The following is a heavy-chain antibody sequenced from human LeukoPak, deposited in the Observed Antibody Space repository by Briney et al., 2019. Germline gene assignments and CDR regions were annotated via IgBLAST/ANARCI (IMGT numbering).Heavy chain of an antibody. D-gene: IGHD3-10*01. CDR3: ARDWSKGAMVRGVTGDY. J-gene: IGHJ4*02. Sequence: ASVTVSCKASGYTFTGYYMHWVRQAPGQGLEWMGWINPNSGGTNYAQKFQGRVTMTRDTSISPAYMELSRLRSDDTAVYYCARDWSKGAMVRGVTGDYWGQGTLVTVSS. V-gene: IGHV1-2*02. CDR1: GYTFTGYY. CDR2: INPNSGGT.